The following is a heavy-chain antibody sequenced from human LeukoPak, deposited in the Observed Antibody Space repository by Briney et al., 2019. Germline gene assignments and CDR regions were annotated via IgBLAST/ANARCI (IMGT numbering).Heavy chain of an antibody. J-gene: IGHJ6*02. Sequence: GESLKISCKASGYNFDNFWIGWVPQMPGKGLEWMGIIYPGDSDTRYSPSFQGQVTISADKSISTAYLQWSSLKASDTAMYYCARHESGMDVWGQGTTVTVSS. V-gene: IGHV5-51*01. CDR3: ARHESGMDV. CDR1: GYNFDNFW. CDR2: IYPGDSDT.